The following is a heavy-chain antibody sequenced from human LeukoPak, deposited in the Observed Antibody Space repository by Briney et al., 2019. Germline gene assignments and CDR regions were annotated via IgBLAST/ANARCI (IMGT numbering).Heavy chain of an antibody. Sequence: SETLSLTCAVYGGSFSGYYWSWIRQPPGKGLEWIGEINHSGSTNYNPSLKSRVTISVDTSKNQFSLKLSSVTAADTAVYYCARSRGRADDYWGQGTLVTVSS. CDR3: ARSRGRADDY. J-gene: IGHJ4*02. D-gene: IGHD3-10*01. CDR2: INHSGST. CDR1: GGSFSGYY. V-gene: IGHV4-34*01.